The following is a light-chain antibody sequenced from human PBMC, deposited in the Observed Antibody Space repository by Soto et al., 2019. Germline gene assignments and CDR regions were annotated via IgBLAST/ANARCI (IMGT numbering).Light chain of an antibody. CDR3: QQYGSSPWT. V-gene: IGKV3-20*01. CDR1: QTVPNNY. Sequence: EIVLTQSPGTLSLSAGDGVSLSCRASQTVPNNYLAWYQQKPDQAPRLLIFGASNRATGIPDRFGGSGSGTDFTLSISRLEPEDFAVYYCQQYGSSPWTFGQGTKVEIK. CDR2: GAS. J-gene: IGKJ1*01.